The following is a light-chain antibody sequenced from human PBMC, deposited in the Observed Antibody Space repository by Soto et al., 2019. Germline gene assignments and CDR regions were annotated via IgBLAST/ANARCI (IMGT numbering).Light chain of an antibody. J-gene: IGKJ2*01. V-gene: IGKV1-39*01. Sequence: DIQMTQSPSSLSASVGDRVTITCRASQSISTYLNWYQQKPGKAPKLLIYAASSLQSGVPSRFSGSGFGKVFTPTISSLQHEDFAPYYCQKGYRPPYTFGQGTKLEIK. CDR1: QSISTY. CDR3: QKGYRPPYT. CDR2: AAS.